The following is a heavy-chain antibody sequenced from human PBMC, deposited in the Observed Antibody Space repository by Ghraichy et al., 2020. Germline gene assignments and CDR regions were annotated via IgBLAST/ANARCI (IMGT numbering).Heavy chain of an antibody. D-gene: IGHD3-16*02. CDR3: ARTSRITFGGVIVRSYGMDV. CDR2: INPNSGGT. J-gene: IGHJ6*02. V-gene: IGHV1-2*04. CDR1: GYTFTGYY. Sequence: ASVKVSCKASGYTFTGYYMHWVRQAPGQGLEWMGWINPNSGGTNYAQKFQGWVTMTRDTSISTAYMELSRLRSDDTAVYYCARTSRITFGGVIVRSYGMDVWGQGTTVTVSS.